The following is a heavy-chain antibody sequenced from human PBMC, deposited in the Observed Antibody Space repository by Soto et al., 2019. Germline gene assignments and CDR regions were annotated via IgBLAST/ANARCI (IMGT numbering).Heavy chain of an antibody. J-gene: IGHJ6*02. V-gene: IGHV3-30-3*01. Sequence: QVQLVESGGGVVQPGRSLRLSCAASGFTFSTYAMHWVRQAPVKGLEWVAVISYDGTNKYYADSVRGRFTISRDNSKNTLFLQMNSLRAEDTAVYYCAKDGGGYNYGYVMLDKYYYGMDVWGQGTTVTVSS. CDR1: GFTFSTYA. CDR3: AKDGGGYNYGYVMLDKYYYGMDV. CDR2: ISYDGTNK. D-gene: IGHD5-18*01.